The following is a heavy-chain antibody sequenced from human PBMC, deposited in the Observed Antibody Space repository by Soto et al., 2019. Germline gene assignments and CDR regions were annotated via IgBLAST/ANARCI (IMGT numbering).Heavy chain of an antibody. D-gene: IGHD4-17*01. CDR2: ISAYNGNT. J-gene: IGHJ5*02. Sequence: ASVKVSCKASGYTFTSYGISWVRQAPGQGLEWMGWISAYNGNTNYAQKLQGRVTMTTDTSTSTAYMELRSLRSDDTAEYNCERDQAMTTVLPRHWFDPGGQGPLVTAPS. CDR1: GYTFTSYG. V-gene: IGHV1-18*01. CDR3: ERDQAMTTVLPRHWFDP.